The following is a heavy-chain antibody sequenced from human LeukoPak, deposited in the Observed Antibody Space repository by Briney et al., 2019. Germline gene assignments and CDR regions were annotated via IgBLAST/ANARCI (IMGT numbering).Heavy chain of an antibody. CDR2: ISNSKGISD. CDR3: ARAFGYFDY. D-gene: IGHD3-16*01. J-gene: IGHJ4*02. CDR1: GFTFTSYP. V-gene: IGHV3-23*01. Sequence: GGSLRLSCAVSGFTFTSYPMSWVRQAPGKGLEWVSGISNSKGISDYYADSVKGRFTISRDNSKNTLYLQMNSLRAEDTAVYYCARAFGYFDYWGQGTLVTVSS.